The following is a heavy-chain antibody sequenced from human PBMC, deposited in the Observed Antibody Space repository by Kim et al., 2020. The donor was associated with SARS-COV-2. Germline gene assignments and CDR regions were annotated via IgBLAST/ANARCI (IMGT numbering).Heavy chain of an antibody. Sequence: SETLSLTCDVSGASISDGTQYWGWIRQPPWKGLEWIGNIHYSGTTFYNPSLKSRVTISVDTSKNQFSLNLNSVTAADTAVYYCVRLGGDCYFPPGNWGQG. CDR2: IHYSGTT. J-gene: IGHJ1*01. CDR3: VRLGGDCYFPPGN. V-gene: IGHV4-39*01. D-gene: IGHD2-21*02. CDR1: GASISDGTQY.